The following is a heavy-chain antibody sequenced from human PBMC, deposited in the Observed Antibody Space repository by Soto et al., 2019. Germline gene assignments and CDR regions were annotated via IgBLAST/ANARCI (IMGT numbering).Heavy chain of an antibody. CDR1: GFTFSSYG. V-gene: IGHV3-33*01. Sequence: PGGSLRLSCAASGFTFSSYGMHWVRQAPGQGLEWVAVIWYDGSNKYYADSVKGRFTISRDNSKNTLYLQMNSLRAEDTAVYYCARGAYYYDSSGYYGRIDAFDIWGQGTMVTVSS. D-gene: IGHD3-22*01. CDR3: ARGAYYYDSSGYYGRIDAFDI. J-gene: IGHJ3*02. CDR2: IWYDGSNK.